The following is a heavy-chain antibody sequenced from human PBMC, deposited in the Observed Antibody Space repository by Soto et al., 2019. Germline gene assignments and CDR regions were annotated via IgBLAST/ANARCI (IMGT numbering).Heavy chain of an antibody. CDR3: AAAPRY. J-gene: IGHJ4*02. CDR2: IYYSGST. D-gene: IGHD2-15*01. CDR1: GGSSGGYG. V-gene: IGHV4-59*01. Sequence: SETLSLSCSVAGGSSGGYGGSWIRQTPEKGLEWIGYIYYSGSTNYNPSLKSRVTMLIDMSKNQFSLKLTSVSAADTAVSYCAAAPRYWGQGILVTVSS.